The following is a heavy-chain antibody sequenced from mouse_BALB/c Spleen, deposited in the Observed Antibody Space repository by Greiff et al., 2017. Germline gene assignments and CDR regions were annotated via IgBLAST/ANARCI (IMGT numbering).Heavy chain of an antibody. CDR2: ISYSGST. CDR1: GYSITSDYA. J-gene: IGHJ2*01. D-gene: IGHD2-4*01. Sequence: EVKLQESGPGLVKPSQSLSLTCTVTGYSITSDYAWNWIRQFPGNKLEWMGYISYSGSTSYNPSLKSRISITRDTSKNQFFLQLNSVTTEDTATYYCARGASTMINYFDYWGQGTTLTVSS. CDR3: ARGASTMINYFDY. V-gene: IGHV3-2*02.